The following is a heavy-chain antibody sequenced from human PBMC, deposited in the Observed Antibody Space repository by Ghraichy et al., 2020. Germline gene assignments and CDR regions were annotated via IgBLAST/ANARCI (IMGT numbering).Heavy chain of an antibody. D-gene: IGHD3-16*01. J-gene: IGHJ4*02. Sequence: LSLTCEASGFNFINYYMTWVRQAPGKGLEWVANIKHDASEKYYVDSVKGRFTISRDNDKNSVFLQMNSLRGEDMAVYYCGRDGHLWGSYVDNWGQGTRVIVSS. V-gene: IGHV3-7*01. CDR2: IKHDASEK. CDR3: GRDGHLWGSYVDN. CDR1: GFNFINYY.